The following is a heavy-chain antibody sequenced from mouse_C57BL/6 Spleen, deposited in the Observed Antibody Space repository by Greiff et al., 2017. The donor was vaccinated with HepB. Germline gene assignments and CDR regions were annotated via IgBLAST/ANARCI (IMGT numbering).Heavy chain of an antibody. J-gene: IGHJ3*01. V-gene: IGHV1-18*01. D-gene: IGHD2-3*01. CDR3: ARDDGYSWFAY. Sequence: VQLQQSGPELVKPGASVKIPCKASGYTFTDYNMDWVKQSHGKSLEWIGDINPNNGGTIYNQKFKGKATLTVDKSSSTAYMELRSLTSEDTAVYYCARDDGYSWFAYWGQGTLVTVSA. CDR2: INPNNGGT. CDR1: GYTFTDYN.